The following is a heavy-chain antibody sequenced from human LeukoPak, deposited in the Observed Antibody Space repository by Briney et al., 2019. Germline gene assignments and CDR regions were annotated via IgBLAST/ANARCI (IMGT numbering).Heavy chain of an antibody. Sequence: QPGGSLRLSCAASGFTFTTYWMTWVRQAPGKGLEWVANINQDGSAKYYVDSMKGRFTISRDNAKNSLYLQMNSLRAEDTAVYYCARDRSSGCDYWGQGILVSVSS. D-gene: IGHD3-22*01. CDR2: INQDGSAK. J-gene: IGHJ4*02. CDR1: GFTFTTYW. V-gene: IGHV3-7*01. CDR3: ARDRSSGCDY.